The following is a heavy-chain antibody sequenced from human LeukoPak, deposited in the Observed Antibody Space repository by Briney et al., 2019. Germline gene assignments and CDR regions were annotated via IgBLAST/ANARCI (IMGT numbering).Heavy chain of an antibody. CDR3: ARGLGYGSDFDY. CDR1: GGSISSSSYY. CDR2: IYYSGST. D-gene: IGHD3-10*01. Sequence: SETLSLTCTVSGGSISSSSYYWGWIRQPPGKGLEWIGSIYYSGSTYYNPSLKSRVTISVDTSKNQFSLKLSSVTAADTAVYYCARGLGYGSDFDYWGQGTLVTVSS. V-gene: IGHV4-39*07. J-gene: IGHJ4*02.